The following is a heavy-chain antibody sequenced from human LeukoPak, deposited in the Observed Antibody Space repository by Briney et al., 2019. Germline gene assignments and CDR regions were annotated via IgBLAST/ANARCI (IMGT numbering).Heavy chain of an antibody. V-gene: IGHV4-34*01. CDR3: ARTLEWLRWSPINY. Sequence: SETLSLTCAVYGGSFSGYYWSWIRQPPGKGLEWIGEINHSGSTNYNPSLKSRVTISVDTSKNQFSLKLSSVTAADTAVYYCARTLEWLRWSPINYWGQGTLVTVSS. D-gene: IGHD5-12*01. J-gene: IGHJ4*02. CDR2: INHSGST. CDR1: GGSFSGYY.